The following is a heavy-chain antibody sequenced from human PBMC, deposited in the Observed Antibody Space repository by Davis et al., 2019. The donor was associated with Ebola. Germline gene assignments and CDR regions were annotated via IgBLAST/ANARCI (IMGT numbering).Heavy chain of an antibody. CDR2: INHSGST. J-gene: IGHJ5*02. CDR3: ARRQRYCSGGSCNNWFDP. V-gene: IGHV4-34*01. CDR1: GGSFSGYY. Sequence: SETLSLTCAVYGGSFSGYYWSWIRQPPGKGLEWIGEINHSGSTNYNPSLKSRVTTSVDSSKYQFSLKLRSVTAADTAIYYCARRQRYCSGGSCNNWFDPWDQGTLVTVSS. D-gene: IGHD2-15*01.